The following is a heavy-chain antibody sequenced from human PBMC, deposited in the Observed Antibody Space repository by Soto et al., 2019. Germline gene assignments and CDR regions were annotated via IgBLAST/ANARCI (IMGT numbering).Heavy chain of an antibody. CDR3: ARGLYYYDSSGYSPRYGMDV. D-gene: IGHD3-22*01. CDR2: IIPIFGTA. V-gene: IGHV1-69*13. CDR1: GYTFTSYG. Sequence: ASVKVSCKASGYTFTSYGISWVRQAPGQGLEWMGGIIPIFGTANYAQKFQGRVTITADESTSTAYMELSSLRSEDTAVYYCARGLYYYDSSGYSPRYGMDVWGQGTTVTVSS. J-gene: IGHJ6*02.